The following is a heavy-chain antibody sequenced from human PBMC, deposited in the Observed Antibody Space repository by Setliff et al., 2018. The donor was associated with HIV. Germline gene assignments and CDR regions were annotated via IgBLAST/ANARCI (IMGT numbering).Heavy chain of an antibody. CDR3: ARDQLAMVRRNGMDV. CDR1: GFTFSSYA. Sequence: PGGSLRLSCAASGFTFSSYAMNWVRQAPGKGLEWVSAMSDTGGITNYADSVKGRFTMSRDNSKNTLYLEMNSLRAEDTAVYYCARDQLAMVRRNGMDVWGQGTTVTVSS. CDR2: MSDTGGIT. V-gene: IGHV3-23*01. J-gene: IGHJ6*02. D-gene: IGHD3-10*01.